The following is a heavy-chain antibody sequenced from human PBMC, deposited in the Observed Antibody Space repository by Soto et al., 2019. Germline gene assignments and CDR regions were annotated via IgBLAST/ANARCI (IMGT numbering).Heavy chain of an antibody. J-gene: IGHJ4*02. Sequence: GGSLRLSCAASGFTFTRYSMNWVRQAPGRGLEWVSSISSTTNYIYYGDSMKGRFTISRDNAKNSLYLEMNSLRAEDTAVYYCARESEDLTSNFDYWGQGTLVTVSS. CDR2: ISSTTNYI. V-gene: IGHV3-21*06. CDR3: ARESEDLTSNFDY. CDR1: GFTFTRYS.